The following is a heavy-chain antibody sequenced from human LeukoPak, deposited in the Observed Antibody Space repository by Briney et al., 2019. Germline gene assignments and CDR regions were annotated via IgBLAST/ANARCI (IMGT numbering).Heavy chain of an antibody. J-gene: IGHJ4*02. D-gene: IGHD5-18*01. CDR3: VREARGYHYTYFDY. CDR1: GFTLGSHD. V-gene: IGHV3-13*01. CDR2: VSSGFHA. Sequence: GGSLRLSCTASGFTLGSHDMHWVHQSPGQGLEWVAAVSSGFHAFFADSVQGRFTVSREDARNSLYLQMNSPRAGDTAVYYCVREARGYHYTYFDYWGQGTLVTVSS.